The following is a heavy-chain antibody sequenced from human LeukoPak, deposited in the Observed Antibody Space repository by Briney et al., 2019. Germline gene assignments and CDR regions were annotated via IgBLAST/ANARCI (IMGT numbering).Heavy chain of an antibody. V-gene: IGHV4-31*03. Sequence: PSETLALTCTVSGGCISSGGYYWSWLRPHPGKGLEWNGYIYYSWSTYYNPSLKSRATITVDTSKNQFSLKLSSVTAADTALYYCARAVGVGRGTYFDLWGRGTLVTVSS. CDR3: ARAVGVGRGTYFDL. D-gene: IGHD1-1*01. CDR2: IYYSWST. CDR1: GGCISSGGYY. J-gene: IGHJ2*01.